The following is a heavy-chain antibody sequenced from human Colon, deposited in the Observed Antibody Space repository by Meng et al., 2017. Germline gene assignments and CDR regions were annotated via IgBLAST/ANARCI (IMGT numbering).Heavy chain of an antibody. D-gene: IGHD6-19*01. CDR2: INHTRNT. CDR3: ARSVRLGVDGKSGAY. J-gene: IGHJ4*02. V-gene: IGHV4-34*01. CDR1: VGSCSGYS. Sequence: RWVVERLRPLVNLSLYLVVNVGSCSGYSWGSFRQPQRKGLECIGEINHTRNTSYNPFLKSRLTISVDTSKNQFTLNLSSVTAADTALYYCARSVRLGVDGKSGAYWGQGTLVTVSS.